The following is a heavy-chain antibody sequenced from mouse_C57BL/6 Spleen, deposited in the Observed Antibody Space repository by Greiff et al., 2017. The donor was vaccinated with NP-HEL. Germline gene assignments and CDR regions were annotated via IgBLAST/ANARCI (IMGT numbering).Heavy chain of an antibody. J-gene: IGHJ3*01. CDR1: GFTFSDYG. D-gene: IGHD4-1*01. CDR3: ARLTGTWFAY. Sequence: EVKLVESGGGLVKPGGSLKLSCAASGFTFSDYGMHWVRQAPEKGLEWVAYISSGSSTIYYADTVKGRFTISRDNAKNTLFLQMTSLRSEDTAMYYCARLTGTWFAYWGQGTLVTVSA. V-gene: IGHV5-17*01. CDR2: ISSGSSTI.